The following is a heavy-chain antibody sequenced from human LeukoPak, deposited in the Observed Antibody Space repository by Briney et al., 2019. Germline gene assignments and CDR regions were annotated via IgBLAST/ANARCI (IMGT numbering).Heavy chain of an antibody. CDR1: GFAFNTYA. Sequence: PGGSLRLSCAASGFAFNTYAVHWVRQAPGEGLEWVAVISYDGYTIYYADSVRGRFTISRDNSKNILYLQMDSLRAGDTAVYYCARSGGLQKFDWWGQGTLVTVSS. D-gene: IGHD4-11*01. V-gene: IGHV3-30-3*01. J-gene: IGHJ4*02. CDR2: ISYDGYTI. CDR3: ARSGGLQKFDW.